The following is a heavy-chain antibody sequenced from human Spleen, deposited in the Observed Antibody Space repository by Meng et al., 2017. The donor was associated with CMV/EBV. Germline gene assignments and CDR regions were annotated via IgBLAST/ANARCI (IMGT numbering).Heavy chain of an antibody. Sequence: GESLKISCAASGFTFSSYSMNWVRQAPGKGLEWVSSISSSSSYVYYADSVKGRFTISRDNARNSLYLQMNSLRAEDTAVYYCAREEGGLLPRAFDIWGQGTMVTVSS. CDR1: GFTFSSYS. CDR3: AREEGGLLPRAFDI. J-gene: IGHJ3*02. CDR2: ISSSSSYV. D-gene: IGHD2-15*01. V-gene: IGHV3-21*01.